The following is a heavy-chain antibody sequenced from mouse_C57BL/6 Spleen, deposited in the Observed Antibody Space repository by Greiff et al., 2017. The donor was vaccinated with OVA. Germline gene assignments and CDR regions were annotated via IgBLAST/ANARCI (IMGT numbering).Heavy chain of an antibody. CDR1: GYTFTSYG. D-gene: IGHD1-1*01. CDR2: IYPRSGNT. V-gene: IGHV1-81*01. CDR3: ARRGTTVSLFDY. J-gene: IGHJ2*01. Sequence: QVQLKLSGAELARPGASVKLSCKASGYTFTSYGISWVKQRTGQGLEWIGEIYPRSGNTYYNEKFKGKATLTADKSSSTAYMELRSLTSEDSAVYFCARRGTTVSLFDYWGQGTTLTVSS.